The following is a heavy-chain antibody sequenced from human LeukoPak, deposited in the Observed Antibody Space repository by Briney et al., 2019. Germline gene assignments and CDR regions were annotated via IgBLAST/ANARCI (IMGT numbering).Heavy chain of an antibody. V-gene: IGHV1-69*05. CDR2: IIPIFGTA. J-gene: IGHJ6*03. Sequence: ASVKVSCKASGGTFSSYAISWVRQAPGQGLEWMGGIIPIFGTANYAQKFQGRVTMTRDMSTSTVYMELSSLRSEDTAVYYCATQPGSSGCQGLGCRNYYYYYYMDVWGKGTTVTVSS. CDR1: GGTFSSYA. CDR3: ATQPGSSGCQGLGCRNYYYYYYMDV. D-gene: IGHD6-19*01.